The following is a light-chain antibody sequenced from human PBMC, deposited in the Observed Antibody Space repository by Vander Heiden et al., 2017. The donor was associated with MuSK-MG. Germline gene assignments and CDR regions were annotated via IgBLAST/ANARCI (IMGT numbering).Light chain of an antibody. CDR2: DAS. J-gene: IGKJ5*01. CDR1: QGIGSA. Sequence: AIQLTQSPSSLSASVGDRVTITCRASQGIGSALAWYQQKPGKAPNLLIYDASSLESGVPSRFSGSGSGTDFTLTISSLQPEDFATYYCQQVKGYGITFGQGTRLELK. CDR3: QQVKGYGIT. V-gene: IGKV1-13*02.